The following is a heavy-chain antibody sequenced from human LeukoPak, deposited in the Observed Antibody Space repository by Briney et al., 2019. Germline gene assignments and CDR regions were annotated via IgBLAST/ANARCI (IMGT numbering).Heavy chain of an antibody. J-gene: IGHJ4*02. CDR2: IYYSGST. CDR1: GGSISSSSYY. D-gene: IGHD5-12*01. Sequence: PSETLSLTRTVSGGSISSSSYYWGWIRQPPGKGLEWIGSIYYSGSTYYNPSLKSRVTISVDTSKNQFSLKLSSVTAADTAVYYCARDYDMDIVATMPFYFDYWGQGTLVTVSS. V-gene: IGHV4-39*07. CDR3: ARDYDMDIVATMPFYFDY.